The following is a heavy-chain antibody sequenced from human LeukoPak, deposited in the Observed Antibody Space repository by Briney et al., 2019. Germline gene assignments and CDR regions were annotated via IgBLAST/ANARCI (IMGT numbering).Heavy chain of an antibody. CDR1: GYTFTSYG. CDR3: ARDRCIGGSCYYDY. Sequence: ASVKVSCKASGYTFTSYGISWVRQAPGQGLEWMGWISAYNGNTNYAQKLQGRVTMTTDTSTSTAHMELRSLRSDDTAVYYCARDRCIGGSCYYDYWGQGTLVTVSS. CDR2: ISAYNGNT. D-gene: IGHD2-15*01. V-gene: IGHV1-18*01. J-gene: IGHJ4*02.